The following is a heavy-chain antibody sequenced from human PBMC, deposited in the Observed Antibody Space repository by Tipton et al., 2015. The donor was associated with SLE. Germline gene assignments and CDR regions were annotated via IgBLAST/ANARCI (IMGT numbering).Heavy chain of an antibody. V-gene: IGHV4-61*08. CDR1: GGSISSGEHY. CDR2: IYYSGNT. Sequence: TLSLTCTVSGGSISSGEHYWSWIRQPPGKGLEWIGYIYYSGNTNYNPSLKSRVRMSVDTSKNQISLKLNSVIAADTAVYYCARSAEYFQDWGQGTLVTVSS. J-gene: IGHJ1*01. CDR3: ARSAEYFQD.